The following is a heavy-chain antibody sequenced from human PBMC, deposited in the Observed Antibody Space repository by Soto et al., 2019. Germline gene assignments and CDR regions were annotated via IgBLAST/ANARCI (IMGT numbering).Heavy chain of an antibody. CDR1: GGSISSGNW. CDR3: ARDPRDGYKTDY. Sequence: QVQLQESGPGLVKPSGTLSLTCTVSGGSISSGNWWSWVRQPPRKGLEWIGEIYHSGSTNYNPSLKSRVTISIDKAKTQFSLKLSSVTAADTAVYYCARDPRDGYKTDYWGQGTLVTVSS. CDR2: IYHSGST. V-gene: IGHV4-4*02. J-gene: IGHJ4*02. D-gene: IGHD5-12*01.